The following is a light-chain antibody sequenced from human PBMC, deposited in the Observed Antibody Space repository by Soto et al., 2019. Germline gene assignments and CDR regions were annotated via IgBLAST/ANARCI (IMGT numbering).Light chain of an antibody. CDR1: SIGSKS. CDR3: QVWDNSRGV. V-gene: IGLV3-21*02. CDR2: DDN. Sequence: SYELTQPPSVSVAPGQTATITCGRKSIGSKSVHWYQQRLGQAPVLVVFDDNNRPSGIPERFSGSNSGNTATLTISRVEAGDEADYYCQVWDNSRGVFGGGTKVTVL. J-gene: IGLJ3*02.